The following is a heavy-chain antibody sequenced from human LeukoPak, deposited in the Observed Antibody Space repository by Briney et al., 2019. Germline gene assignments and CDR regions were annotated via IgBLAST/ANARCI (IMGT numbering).Heavy chain of an antibody. CDR3: ARDPGGYGGNTGASHFDL. CDR1: GFDFSDYF. CDR2: ISSSGSYT. J-gene: IGHJ4*02. D-gene: IGHD4-23*01. Sequence: NTGGSLRLSCAASGFDFSDYFMSWIRQAPGKGLEWVSYISSSGSYTNDADSVKGRFTISRDNAKKSLYLHMNSLRAEDTAVYYCARDPGGYGGNTGASHFDLWGQGTLVTVSS. V-gene: IGHV3-11*05.